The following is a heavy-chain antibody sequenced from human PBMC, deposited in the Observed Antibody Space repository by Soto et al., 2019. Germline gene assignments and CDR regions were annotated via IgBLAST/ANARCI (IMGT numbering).Heavy chain of an antibody. V-gene: IGHV3-30*18. J-gene: IGHJ5*02. CDR3: AKDSATAMAPNNWFDP. Sequence: GGSLRLSCAASGFTFSSYGMHWVRQAPGKGLEWVAVISYDGSNKYYADSVKGRFTISRDNSKNTLYLQMNSLRAEDTAVYYCAKDSATAMAPNNWFDPWGQGTLVTVSS. CDR1: GFTFSSYG. CDR2: ISYDGSNK. D-gene: IGHD5-18*01.